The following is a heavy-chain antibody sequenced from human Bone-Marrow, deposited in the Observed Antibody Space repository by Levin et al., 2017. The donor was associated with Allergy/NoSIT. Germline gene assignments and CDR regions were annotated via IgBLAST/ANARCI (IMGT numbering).Heavy chain of an antibody. CDR2: IKQDGSEK. V-gene: IGHV3-7*04. CDR1: GFTFSSYW. D-gene: IGHD6-13*01. J-gene: IGHJ4*02. CDR3: ARDDGSSWYRNFDY. Sequence: PGGSLRLSCAASGFTFSSYWMSWVRQAPGKGLEWVANIKQDGSEKYYVDSVKGRFTISRDNAKNSLYLQMNSLRAEDTAVYYCARDDGSSWYRNFDYWGQGTLVTVSS.